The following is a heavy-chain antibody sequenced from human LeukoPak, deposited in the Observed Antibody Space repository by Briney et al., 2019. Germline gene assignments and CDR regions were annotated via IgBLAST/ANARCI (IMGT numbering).Heavy chain of an antibody. D-gene: IGHD4-23*01. J-gene: IGHJ4*02. Sequence: VRXAPXXXXXXXXXISGSGGSTYYADSVKGRFTISRDNSKNTLYLQMNSLRAEDTAVYYCAKDLAATVVTPDYWGQGTLVTVSS. CDR3: AKDLAATVVTPDY. CDR2: ISGSGGST. V-gene: IGHV3-23*01.